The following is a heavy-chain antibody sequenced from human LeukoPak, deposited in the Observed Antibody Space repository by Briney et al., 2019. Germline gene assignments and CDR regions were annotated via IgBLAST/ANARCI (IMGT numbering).Heavy chain of an antibody. V-gene: IGHV4-59*01. Sequence: SETLSLTCTVSGGSISSYYWSWIRQPPGKGLEWIGYTYYSGSTNYNPSLKSRVTISVDTSKNQFSLKLSSVTAADTAVYYCARSATYCGGDCYLLWGQGTLVTVSS. D-gene: IGHD2-21*02. CDR2: TYYSGST. J-gene: IGHJ4*02. CDR3: ARSATYCGGDCYLL. CDR1: GGSISSYY.